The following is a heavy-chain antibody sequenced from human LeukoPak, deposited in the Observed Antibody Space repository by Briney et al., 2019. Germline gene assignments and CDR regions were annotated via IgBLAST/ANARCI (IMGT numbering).Heavy chain of an antibody. CDR3: ARVADYYGSANFDY. V-gene: IGHV3-48*03. CDR2: ISYSVNTI. CDR1: GFTFSSYA. J-gene: IGHJ4*02. Sequence: GGSLRLSCAASGFTFSSYAMNWVRQAPGKGLEWVSYISYSVNTIYYADSVKGRFTISRDNAKNSLYLQMNSLRADDTAVYYCARVADYYGSANFDYWGQGTLVTVSS. D-gene: IGHD3-10*01.